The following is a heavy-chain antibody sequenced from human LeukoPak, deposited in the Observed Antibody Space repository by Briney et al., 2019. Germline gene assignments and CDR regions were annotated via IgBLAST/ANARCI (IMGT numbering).Heavy chain of an antibody. CDR2: IYHSGST. CDR3: AKEVSWGTVVTGEFDY. CDR1: GGSISSGGYY. Sequence: ASQTLSLTCTVSGGSISSGGYYWSWIRQPPGKGLEWIGYIYHSGSTYYNPSLKSRVTISVDRSKNQFSLKLSSVTAADTAVYYCAKEVSWGTVVTGEFDYWGQGTLVTVSS. J-gene: IGHJ4*02. V-gene: IGHV4-30-2*01. D-gene: IGHD4-23*01.